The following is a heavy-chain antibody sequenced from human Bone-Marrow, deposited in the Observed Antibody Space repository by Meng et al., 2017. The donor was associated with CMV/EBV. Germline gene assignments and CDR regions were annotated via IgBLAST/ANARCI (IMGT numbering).Heavy chain of an antibody. CDR3: ARDGGSSTSDGAGAFDV. CDR1: GGSISSSSYY. Sequence: GSLRLSCTVSGGSISSSSYYWGWIRQPPGKGLEWIGSIYYSGSTYYNPSLKSRVTISVDTSKNQFSLKLSSVTASDTAVYYFARDGGSSTSDGAGAFDVWGQGTMVTVSS. V-gene: IGHV4-39*07. CDR2: IYYSGST. J-gene: IGHJ3*01. D-gene: IGHD2-2*01.